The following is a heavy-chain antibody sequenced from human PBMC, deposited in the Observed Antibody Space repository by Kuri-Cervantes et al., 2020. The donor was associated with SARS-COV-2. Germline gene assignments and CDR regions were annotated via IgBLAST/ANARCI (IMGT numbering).Heavy chain of an antibody. Sequence: GGSLRLSCAASGFTFSSYSMNWVRQAPGKGLEWVSSISSSSSYIYYADSVKGRLTISRDNAKNSLYLQMNSLRAEDTAVYYCARDMGGGYSYGSEDYWGQGTLVTVSS. CDR3: ARDMGGGYSYGSEDY. CDR1: GFTFSSYS. D-gene: IGHD5-18*01. CDR2: ISSSSSYI. J-gene: IGHJ4*02. V-gene: IGHV3-21*01.